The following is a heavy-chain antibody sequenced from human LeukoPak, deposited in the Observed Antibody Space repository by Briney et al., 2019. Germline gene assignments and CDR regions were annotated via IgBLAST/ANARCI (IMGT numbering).Heavy chain of an antibody. D-gene: IGHD3-22*01. J-gene: IGHJ4*02. Sequence: GGSLRLSCAASGFTFSSYAMSWVRQAPGKGLEWVSAISGSGGSTYYADSVKGRFTISRDNSKNTLYLQMNSLRAEDTAVYYCAKDLTSIVVVAHYFDYWGQGTLVTVSS. CDR2: ISGSGGST. CDR1: GFTFSSYA. CDR3: AKDLTSIVVVAHYFDY. V-gene: IGHV3-23*01.